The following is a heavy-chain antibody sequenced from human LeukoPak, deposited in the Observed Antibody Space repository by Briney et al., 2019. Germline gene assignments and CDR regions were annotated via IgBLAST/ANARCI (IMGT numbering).Heavy chain of an antibody. D-gene: IGHD3-22*01. Sequence: PSETLSLTCTVSGGSISSGSYYWSWIRQPAGKGLEWIGRIYTSGSTNYNPSLKSRVTISVDTSKNQFSLKLSSVTAADTAVYYCARGSLVTYYYDSSGYSDIWGQGTMVTVSS. CDR2: IYTSGST. CDR3: ARGSLVTYYYDSSGYSDI. J-gene: IGHJ3*02. CDR1: GGSISSGSYY. V-gene: IGHV4-61*02.